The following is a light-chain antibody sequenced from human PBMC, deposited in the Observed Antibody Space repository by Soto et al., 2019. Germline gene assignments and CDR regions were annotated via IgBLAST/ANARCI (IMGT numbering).Light chain of an antibody. Sequence: PGERVTLSFRASQSVSSSYLTWYQQKTGQAPRLFIHDASTRATGIPARFSGSGYGTEFILTISSVESEDFATYYCQQANSFPLTFGGGTKVDIK. V-gene: IGKV3D-7*01. CDR2: DAS. CDR3: QQANSFPLT. J-gene: IGKJ4*01. CDR1: QSVSSSY.